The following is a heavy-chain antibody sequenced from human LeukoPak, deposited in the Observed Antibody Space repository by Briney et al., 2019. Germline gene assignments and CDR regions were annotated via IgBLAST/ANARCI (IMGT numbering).Heavy chain of an antibody. CDR2: INPSGGST. CDR3: ARGILLWFGETHNWFDP. Sequence: GASVKVSCKASGYTFTSYYMHWVRQAPGQGLEWMGIINPSGGSTSYAQKFQGRVTMTRDTSTSTVYMELSSLRSEDTAVYYCARGILLWFGETHNWFDPWGQGTLVTVAS. CDR1: GYTFTSYY. V-gene: IGHV1-46*01. D-gene: IGHD3-10*01. J-gene: IGHJ5*02.